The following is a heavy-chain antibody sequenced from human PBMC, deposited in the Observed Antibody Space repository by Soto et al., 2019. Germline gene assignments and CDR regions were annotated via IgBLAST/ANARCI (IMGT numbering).Heavy chain of an antibody. J-gene: IGHJ4*02. Sequence: QLQLQESGPGLVKPSETLSLTCTVSGGSISSSSYYWGWIRQPPGKGLEWIGSIYYSGSTYYNPSLKSRVTISVDTSKNQFSLKLSSVTAADTAVYYCARHIRVPAATDYWGQGTLVTVSS. CDR2: IYYSGST. D-gene: IGHD2-2*01. V-gene: IGHV4-39*01. CDR1: GGSISSSSYY. CDR3: ARHIRVPAATDY.